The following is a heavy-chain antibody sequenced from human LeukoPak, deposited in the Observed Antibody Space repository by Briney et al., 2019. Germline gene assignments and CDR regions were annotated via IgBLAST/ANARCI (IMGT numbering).Heavy chain of an antibody. CDR3: AKDVNNWNNAPDAFDI. J-gene: IGHJ3*02. CDR2: ISGSGGST. D-gene: IGHD1/OR15-1a*01. CDR1: GFTFSSYA. Sequence: PGGSLRLSCAASGFTFSSYAMSWVRQAPGKGLEWVSAISGSGGSTYYADSVKGRFTISRDNPKNTLYLQMNSLRAEDTAVYYCAKDVNNWNNAPDAFDIWGQGTMVTASS. V-gene: IGHV3-23*01.